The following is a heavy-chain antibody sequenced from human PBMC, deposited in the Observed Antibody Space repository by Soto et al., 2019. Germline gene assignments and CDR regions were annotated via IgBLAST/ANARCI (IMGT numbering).Heavy chain of an antibody. V-gene: IGHV1-69*13. J-gene: IGHJ4*02. D-gene: IGHD5-12*01. CDR1: RGTFSSYA. CDR2: IIPIFGTA. Sequence: ASVKVSCKASRGTFSSYAISWVRQAPGQGLEWMGGIIPIFGTANYAQKFQGRVTITADESTSTAYMELSSLRSEDTAVYYCARVLGASGYAGYYFDSWGQGTLVTVSS. CDR3: ARVLGASGYAGYYFDS.